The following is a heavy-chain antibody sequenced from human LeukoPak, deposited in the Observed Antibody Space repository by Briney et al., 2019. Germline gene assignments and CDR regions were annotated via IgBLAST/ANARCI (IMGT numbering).Heavy chain of an antibody. CDR1: GFTFSSYG. CDR3: AKDGGLRGAAGHYFDY. J-gene: IGHJ4*02. V-gene: IGHV3-30*02. CDR2: IRFDGSIK. Sequence: PGGSLRLSCAASGFTFSSYGMHWVRQAPGKGLEWVAFIRFDGSIKYYAESVKGRFTISRDNSKNTLYVQMNSLRDEDTAVYYCAKDGGLRGAAGHYFDYWGQGTLVTVSS. D-gene: IGHD6-13*01.